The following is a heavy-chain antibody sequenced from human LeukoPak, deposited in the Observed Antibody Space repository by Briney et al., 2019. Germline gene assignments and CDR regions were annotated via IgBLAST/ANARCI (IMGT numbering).Heavy chain of an antibody. CDR1: GGSISSGGYY. CDR3: ARVYPRSWFDP. D-gene: IGHD5/OR15-5a*01. J-gene: IGHJ5*02. CDR2: IYYSGST. V-gene: IGHV4-31*03. Sequence: SQTLSLTCTVSGGSISSGGYYWSWIRQHPGKGLEWIGYIYYSGSTYYNLSLKSRVTISVDTSKNQFSLKLSSVTAADTAVYYCARVYPRSWFDPWGQGTLVTVSS.